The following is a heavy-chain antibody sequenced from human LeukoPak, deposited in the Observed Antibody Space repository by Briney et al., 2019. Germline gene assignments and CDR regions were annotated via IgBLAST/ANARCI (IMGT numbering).Heavy chain of an antibody. V-gene: IGHV1-24*01. Sequence: ASVKVSCKVSGYTLTELSMHWVRQAPGKGLEWVGGFDPEDGETIYAQKFQGRVTMTEDTSTDTAYMELSSLRSEDTAVYYCATAMVTHYYYYMDVWGKGTTVTVSS. J-gene: IGHJ6*03. CDR3: ATAMVTHYYYYMDV. D-gene: IGHD5-18*01. CDR2: FDPEDGET. CDR1: GYTLTELS.